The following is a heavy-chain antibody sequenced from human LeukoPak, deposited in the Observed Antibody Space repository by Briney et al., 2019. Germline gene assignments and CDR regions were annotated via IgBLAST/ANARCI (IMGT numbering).Heavy chain of an antibody. J-gene: IGHJ3*02. CDR2: IYYSGNT. CDR1: GGSFSGYY. Sequence: SETLSLTCAVYGGSFSGYYWSWIRQHPGKGLEWIGYIYYSGNTYYNPSLKSRVAISVDTSKNQFSLKLSSVTAADTAVYYRVREAEWELLPDAFDIWGQGTMVTVSA. CDR3: VREAEWELLPDAFDI. D-gene: IGHD1-26*01. V-gene: IGHV4-31*11.